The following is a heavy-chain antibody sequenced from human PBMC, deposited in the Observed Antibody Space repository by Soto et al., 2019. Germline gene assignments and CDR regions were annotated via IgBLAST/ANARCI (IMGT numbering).Heavy chain of an antibody. CDR2: INPLFGTA. CDR1: GGTFANYA. Sequence: VQLVQSGAEVRKPGSSVKVSCKASGGTFANYAISWVRQAPGQGLEWMGGINPLFGTANYAQKFQGRVTITADESTGTAYVELTGLRSGDTAVYYCARDGIGIAVAGTYNGMDVWGQGTTVTVSS. J-gene: IGHJ6*02. D-gene: IGHD6-19*01. V-gene: IGHV1-69*01. CDR3: ARDGIGIAVAGTYNGMDV.